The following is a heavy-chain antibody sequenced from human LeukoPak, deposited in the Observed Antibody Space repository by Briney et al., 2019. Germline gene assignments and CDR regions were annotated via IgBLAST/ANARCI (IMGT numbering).Heavy chain of an antibody. CDR2: ISSNGGST. V-gene: IGHV3-64*01. J-gene: IGHJ4*02. D-gene: IGHD6-13*01. Sequence: GGSLRLSCAASGFTFSSYAMHWVRQAPGKGLEYVSAISSNGGSTYYANSVKGRFTISRDNSKNTLYLQMNSLRAEDTALYYCAKDGAAAARPYYFDYWGQGNLVTVSS. CDR3: AKDGAAAARPYYFDY. CDR1: GFTFSSYA.